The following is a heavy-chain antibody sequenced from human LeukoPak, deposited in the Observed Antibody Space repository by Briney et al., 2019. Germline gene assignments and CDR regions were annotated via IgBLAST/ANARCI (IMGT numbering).Heavy chain of an antibody. CDR1: GYTFTSYG. Sequence: ASVKVSCKASGYTFTSYGISWVRQAPGQGLEWMGWISAYNGNTNYAQKLQGRVTMTTDTSTSTAYMELRSLRSDDTAVYYCARARMDRTATRYYYDSSGYSYYFDYWGQGTLVTVSS. CDR2: ISAYNGNT. D-gene: IGHD3-22*01. V-gene: IGHV1-18*01. J-gene: IGHJ4*02. CDR3: ARARMDRTATRYYYDSSGYSYYFDY.